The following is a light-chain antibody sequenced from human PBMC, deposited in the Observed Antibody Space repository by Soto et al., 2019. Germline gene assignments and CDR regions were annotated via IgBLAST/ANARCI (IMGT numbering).Light chain of an antibody. J-gene: IGLJ2*01. CDR1: SSDVGGYNY. Sequence: QSALTQPASVSGSPGQSITISCTGTSSDVGGYNYVSWYQQHPGKAPKLMIYDVSNRPSGVSNRFSGSKSGKTASLTLSGLQAEDEADYYCSSYTSSSTLVVFGGGTKLTVL. V-gene: IGLV2-14*01. CDR3: SSYTSSSTLVV. CDR2: DVS.